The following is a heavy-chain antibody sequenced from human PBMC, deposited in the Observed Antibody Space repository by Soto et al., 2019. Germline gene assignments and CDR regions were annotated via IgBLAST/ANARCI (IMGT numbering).Heavy chain of an antibody. D-gene: IGHD5-18*01. CDR3: ATWDTAMPGGYYYYYMDV. J-gene: IGHJ6*03. V-gene: IGHV3-23*01. CDR1: GFTFSSYA. CDR2: ISGSGGST. Sequence: GGSLRLSCAASGFTFSSYAMSWVRQAPGKGLEWVSAISGSGGSTYYADSVKGRFTISRDNSKNTLYLQMNSLRAEDTAVYYCATWDTAMPGGYYYYYMDVWGKGTTVTVSS.